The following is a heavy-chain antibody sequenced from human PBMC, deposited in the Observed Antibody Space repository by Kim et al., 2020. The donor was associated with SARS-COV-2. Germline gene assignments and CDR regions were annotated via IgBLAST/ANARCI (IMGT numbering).Heavy chain of an antibody. Sequence: SETLSLTCTVSGGSISTNNYYWGWIRQPPGKGLEWIGNIYHSGSTYYSPSLKSRLTISVDTSKNHFSLKLNSVTAADMAVYYCASRSVAAQAFDIWGQG. CDR2: IYHSGST. J-gene: IGHJ3*02. CDR3: ASRSVAAQAFDI. CDR1: GGSISTNNYY. D-gene: IGHD6-6*01. V-gene: IGHV4-39*02.